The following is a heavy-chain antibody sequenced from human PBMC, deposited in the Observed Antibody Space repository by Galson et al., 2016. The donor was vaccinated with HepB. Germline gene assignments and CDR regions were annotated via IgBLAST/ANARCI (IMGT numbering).Heavy chain of an antibody. CDR3: ARHERELPGGY. D-gene: IGHD1-7*01. CDR2: IYSSGST. J-gene: IGHJ4*02. V-gene: IGHV4-59*01. Sequence: ETLSLTCTVSGGSISTYLWNWIRQPPGRGLEWIGYIYSSGSTNYNPSLKSRVTISVETSKNQFSLNLTSVTAADTAVYYCARHERELPGGYWGQGTLVTVSS. CDR1: GGSISTYL.